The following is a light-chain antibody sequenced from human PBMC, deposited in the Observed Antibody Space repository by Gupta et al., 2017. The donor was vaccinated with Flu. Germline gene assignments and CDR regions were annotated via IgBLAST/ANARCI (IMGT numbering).Light chain of an antibody. CDR2: GIS. CDR3: QQYGDSPT. V-gene: IGKV3-20*01. J-gene: IGKJ4*01. Sequence: EIVLTQSPGTLSLSPGERATLSCRASQSVSSNYFAWYQQRPGQGPRLLIYGISNRAIDIPDRFSGSGSGTDFTLTISRLEPEDFAVYYCQQYGDSPTFGGGTKVEI. CDR1: QSVSSNY.